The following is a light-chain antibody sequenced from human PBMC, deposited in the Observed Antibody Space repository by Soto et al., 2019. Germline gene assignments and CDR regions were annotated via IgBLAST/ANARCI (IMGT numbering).Light chain of an antibody. CDR1: RDISSS. V-gene: IGKV1-27*01. J-gene: IGKJ2*01. CDR3: QKYNSAPNT. CDR2: AAS. Sequence: DVQMTQSPSSLSASVGDRVTITCRASRDISSSLAWYQQKPGKVPKLLIYAASTLHAGVQSRFSGSGSGTFFTITFNSLQPEDVATYYCQKYNSAPNTFGRGTRLEIK.